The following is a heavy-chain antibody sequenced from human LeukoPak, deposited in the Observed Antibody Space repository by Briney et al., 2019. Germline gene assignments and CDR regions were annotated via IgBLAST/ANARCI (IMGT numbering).Heavy chain of an antibody. D-gene: IGHD4-17*01. J-gene: IGHJ4*02. V-gene: IGHV3-23*01. CDR1: GFTFSSYG. CDR2: ISGGGGST. CDR3: AKFETTVTTSFAY. Sequence: PGGSLRLSCAASGFTFSSYGMSWVRQAPGKGLEWVSAISGGGGSTYYADSVKGRFTISSDNSKNTLYLQMNSLRAEDTAVYYCAKFETTVTTSFAYWGQGTLVTVSS.